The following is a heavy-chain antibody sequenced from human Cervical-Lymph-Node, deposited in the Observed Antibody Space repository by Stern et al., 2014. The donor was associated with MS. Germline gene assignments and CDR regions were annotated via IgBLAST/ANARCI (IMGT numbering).Heavy chain of an antibody. CDR2: IYYSGST. D-gene: IGHD6-13*01. Sequence: DQLVESGPGLVKPSQTLSLTCTVSGGSISSGGYYWSWIRQHPGKGLEWIAYIYYSGSTYYNPSLKSRLTISVDTSKNQFSLKLSSVTAADTAVYYCARSPGYSSSWYPYYFDYWGQGTLVTVSS. J-gene: IGHJ4*02. CDR1: GGSISSGGYY. CDR3: ARSPGYSSSWYPYYFDY. V-gene: IGHV4-31*03.